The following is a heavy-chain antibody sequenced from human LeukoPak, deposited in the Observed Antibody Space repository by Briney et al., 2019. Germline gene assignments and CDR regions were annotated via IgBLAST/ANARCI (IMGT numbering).Heavy chain of an antibody. J-gene: IGHJ4*02. D-gene: IGHD3-10*01. Sequence: QTGGSLRLSRTAPGFTFSSYAIHWIRQAPGKGLEWVALVWHDGSNKYYADSVKGRFTISRDNSKNTVYLQMNSLRAEDTAVYYCARELFGSGSCPDYWGQGTLVTVSS. CDR3: ARELFGSGSCPDY. V-gene: IGHV3-33*01. CDR2: VWHDGSNK. CDR1: GFTFSSYA.